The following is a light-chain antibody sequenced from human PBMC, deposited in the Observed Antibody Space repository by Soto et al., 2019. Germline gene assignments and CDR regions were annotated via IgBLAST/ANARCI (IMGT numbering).Light chain of an antibody. V-gene: IGKV3-20*01. CDR2: GAS. J-gene: IGKJ4*01. CDR3: QQYGSSPLT. CDR1: QSVSSSY. Sequence: EIVLTQSPGTLSLSPGERATLSCRASQSVSSSYLDWYQQKPGQAPRLLIYGASSRATGIPDRFSGSGSGTGFTLTISRLETEDFAVYYCQQYGSSPLTFGGGTQVEIK.